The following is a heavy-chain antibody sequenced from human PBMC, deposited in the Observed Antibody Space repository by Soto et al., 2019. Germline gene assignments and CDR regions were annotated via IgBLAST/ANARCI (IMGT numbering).Heavy chain of an antibody. J-gene: IGHJ4*02. CDR1: GFTFSSYA. D-gene: IGHD5-18*01. CDR3: AKENRIQLWFASYFDY. Sequence: EVQLLESGGVLVQPAGSLRLSCADSGFTFSSYAMSWVRQAQGKGLAWFSAISGSGGSTYYADSVKGRFNISRDNSKNKLKLQMKSLVDEDRAEDYCAKENRIQLWFASYFDYWGQGTLVTVS. V-gene: IGHV3-23*01. CDR2: ISGSGGST.